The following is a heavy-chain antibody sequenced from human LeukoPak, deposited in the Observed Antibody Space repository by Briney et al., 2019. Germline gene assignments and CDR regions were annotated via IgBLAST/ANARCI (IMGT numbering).Heavy chain of an antibody. V-gene: IGHV1-69*13. D-gene: IGHD3-10*01. CDR3: ARESITLVRGDSGFDY. CDR2: IIPIFGTA. CDR1: GGTFSSYG. J-gene: IGHJ4*02. Sequence: SVKVSCKASGGTFSSYGISWVRQAPGQGLEWMGGIIPIFGTANYAQKFQGRVTITADESTSTAYMELSSLRSEDTAVYYCARESITLVRGDSGFDYWGQGTLVTVSS.